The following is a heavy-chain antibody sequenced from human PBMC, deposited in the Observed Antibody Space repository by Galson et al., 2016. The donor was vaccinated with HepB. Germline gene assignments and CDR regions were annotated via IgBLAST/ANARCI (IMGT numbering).Heavy chain of an antibody. D-gene: IGHD3-10*01. CDR1: GFIFSNYA. V-gene: IGHV3-43D*03. CDR3: TTQVMVLHGGRSDI. Sequence: SLRLSCAASGFIFSNYAMHWVRQAPGKGLEWVSLISWDGGTTYYADSVKGRFTISRDNNKDSLYLEMNSLRVEDTALYYCTTQVMVLHGGRSDIWGQGTMVTVSS. J-gene: IGHJ3*02. CDR2: ISWDGGTT.